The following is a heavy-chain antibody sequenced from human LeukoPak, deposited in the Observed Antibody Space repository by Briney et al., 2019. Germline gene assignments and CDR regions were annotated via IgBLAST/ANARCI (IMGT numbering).Heavy chain of an antibody. CDR3: AKRGDGYNNGAFDI. CDR2: INSDGSST. J-gene: IGHJ3*02. D-gene: IGHD5-24*01. V-gene: IGHV3-74*01. CDR1: GFTFSSYW. Sequence: GGSLRLSCAASGFTFSSYWMHWVRQAPGKGLVWVSRINSDGSSTSYADPVKGRFTISRDNSKNILYMQMNSLRADDTAAYYCAKRGDGYNNGAFDIWGQGTMVIVSS.